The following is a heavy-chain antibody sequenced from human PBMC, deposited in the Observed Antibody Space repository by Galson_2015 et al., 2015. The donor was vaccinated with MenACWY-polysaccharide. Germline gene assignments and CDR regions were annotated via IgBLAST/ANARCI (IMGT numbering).Heavy chain of an antibody. J-gene: IGHJ6*02. CDR3: AREGTYCSSTSCYTLYYCYGMDV. CDR2: INPGGGST. V-gene: IGHV1-46*01. Sequence: SVKVSCKASGYTFTSYYMHWVRQAPGQGLEWMGIINPGGGSTSYAQKFQGRVTMTRDTSTSTVYMELSSLRSEDTAVYYCAREGTYCSSTSCYTLYYCYGMDVWGQGTTVTVSS. D-gene: IGHD2-2*02. CDR1: GYTFTSYY.